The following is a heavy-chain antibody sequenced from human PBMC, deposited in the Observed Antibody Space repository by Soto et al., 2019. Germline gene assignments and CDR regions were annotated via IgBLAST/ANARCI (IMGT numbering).Heavy chain of an antibody. J-gene: IGHJ4*02. D-gene: IGHD3-22*01. V-gene: IGHV4-31*03. Sequence: PSETLSLTCIVSGGSVIGNIYYWTWMRQHPGKGPEWIGHIYYSGSTYYNPSLKSRVTISLDMSKNQFSLKLTSVSAADTAVYSCARGYDYDSGGYLFDYWGQGTLITVSS. CDR3: ARGYDYDSGGYLFDY. CDR1: GGSVIGNIYY. CDR2: IYYSGST.